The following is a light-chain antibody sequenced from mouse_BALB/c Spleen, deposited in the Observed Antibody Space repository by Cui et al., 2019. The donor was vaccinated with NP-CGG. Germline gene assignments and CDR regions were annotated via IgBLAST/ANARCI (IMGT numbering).Light chain of an antibody. V-gene: IGLV1*01. CDR2: GTN. CDR1: TGTVTTSNY. J-gene: IGLJ1*01. Sequence: QAVVTQESALTTSPGATVTLTCRSSTGTVTTSNYANWVQEKPDHLFTGLIGGTNNRAPGVPARFSGSLIGDKAAITITGAQTEDEAIYFCALWYSNHWVFGGGTKLTVL. CDR3: ALWYSNHWV.